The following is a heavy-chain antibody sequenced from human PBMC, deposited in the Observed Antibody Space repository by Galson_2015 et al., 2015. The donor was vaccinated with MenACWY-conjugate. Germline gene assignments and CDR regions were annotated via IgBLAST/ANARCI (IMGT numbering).Heavy chain of an antibody. D-gene: IGHD6-6*01. CDR1: GSRFPNSW. CDR2: IYPSDSDT. J-gene: IGHJ5*02. CDR3: ARQGSSSSWFDP. Sequence: QSGAEVKKPGESLTISCTASGSRFPNSWIAWVRQMPGKGLEWMGIIYPSDSDTRYSPSFQGQVTISADKSIDTAYLQWSSLKASDTAMYYCARQGSSSSWFDPWGQGTLVTVSS. V-gene: IGHV5-51*01.